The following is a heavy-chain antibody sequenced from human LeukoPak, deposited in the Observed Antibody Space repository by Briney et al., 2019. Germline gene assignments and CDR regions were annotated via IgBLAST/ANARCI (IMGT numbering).Heavy chain of an antibody. D-gene: IGHD6-19*01. CDR3: ARVRRYSSDWYDAFDI. CDR1: GGTFSSYA. V-gene: IGHV1-69*04. J-gene: IGHJ3*02. CDR2: IIPILGIA. Sequence: SVKVSCKASGGTFSSYAISWVRQAPGQGLEWMGRIIPILGIANYAQKFQGRVTITADKSTSTAYMELSSLRAEDTAVYYCARVRRYSSDWYDAFDIWGQGTMVTVSS.